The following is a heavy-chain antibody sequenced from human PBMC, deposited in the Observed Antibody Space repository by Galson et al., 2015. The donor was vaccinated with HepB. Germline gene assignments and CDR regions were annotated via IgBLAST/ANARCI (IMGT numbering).Heavy chain of an antibody. CDR2: ISYDGSNK. CDR1: GFTFSSYA. J-gene: IGHJ4*02. V-gene: IGHV3-30*04. Sequence: SLRLSCAASGFTFSSYAMHWVRQAPGKGLEWVAVISYDGSNKYYADSVKGRFTISRDNSKNTLYLQMNSLRAEDTAVYYCARAEDIVVVVAGIDYWGQGTLVTVSS. CDR3: ARAEDIVVVVAGIDY. D-gene: IGHD2-15*01.